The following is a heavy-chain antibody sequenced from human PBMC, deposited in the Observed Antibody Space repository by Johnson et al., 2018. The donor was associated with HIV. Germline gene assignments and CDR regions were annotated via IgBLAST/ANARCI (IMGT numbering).Heavy chain of an antibody. CDR2: ISYDGSKK. CDR1: GFTFSDYG. J-gene: IGHJ3*02. V-gene: IGHV3-30*18. D-gene: IGHD1-26*01. CDR3: AKDQSSGRLIDAFDI. Sequence: QMQLVESGGGVVQPGRSLRLSCAASGFTFSDYGMHWVRQAPGKGLEWVAAISYDGSKKYYVDSVKGRFTISRDNSKNTLYVQMNSLRVEDMAVYYCAKDQSSGRLIDAFDIWGQGTMVTVSS.